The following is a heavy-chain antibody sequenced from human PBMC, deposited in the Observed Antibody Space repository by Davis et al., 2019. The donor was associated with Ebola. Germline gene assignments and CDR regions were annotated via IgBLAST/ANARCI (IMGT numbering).Heavy chain of an antibody. CDR1: SDSISSCY. D-gene: IGHD2-2*01. CDR3: ARHGGPAANDDAFDI. CDR2: IYTSGST. J-gene: IGHJ3*02. V-gene: IGHV4-4*07. Sequence: PSETLSLTCTVSSDSISSCYWSWIRQPAGKGLEWIGRIYTSGSTNYNPSLKSRVTISVDTSKNQSSLKLSSVTAADTAVYYCARHGGPAANDDAFDIWGQGTMVTVSS.